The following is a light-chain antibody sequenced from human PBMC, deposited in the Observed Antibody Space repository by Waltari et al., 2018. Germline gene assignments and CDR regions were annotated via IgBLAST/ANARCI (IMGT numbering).Light chain of an antibody. CDR3: QQYGGSPPVT. Sequence: EIVLTQSPGTLSLSPGERAALSCRASQIISSNYLAWYQQKPGQAPRRLIYHASTRAAGIPDRFSASGSGTDFTLTISRLEPEDFAVYYCQQYGGSPPVTFGPGTKVVVK. CDR2: HAS. J-gene: IGKJ3*01. CDR1: QIISSNY. V-gene: IGKV3-20*01.